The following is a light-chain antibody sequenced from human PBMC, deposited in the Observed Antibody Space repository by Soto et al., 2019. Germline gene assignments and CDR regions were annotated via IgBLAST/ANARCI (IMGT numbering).Light chain of an antibody. CDR1: QSISDW. V-gene: IGKV1-5*03. CDR2: KAS. CDR3: QQYNDYPFS. J-gene: IGKJ3*01. Sequence: DIQMTQSPSTLSASVGDRVTITCRASQSISDWLAWYQQKPGKAPKVLIYKASTLETGVPSRFSGSGSGTEFTLTISSLQPDDFATYYCQQYNDYPFSFGPGTKVDIK.